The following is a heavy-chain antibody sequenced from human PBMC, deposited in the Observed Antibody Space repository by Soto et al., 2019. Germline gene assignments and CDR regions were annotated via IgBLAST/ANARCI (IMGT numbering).Heavy chain of an antibody. CDR1: GYTFTSYG. Sequence: ASVKVSCKASGYTFTSYGISWVRQAPGQGLEWMGWISAYNGNTNYAQKLQGRVTMTTDTPTSTAYMELSSLRSEDTAVYYCASGSGSYLEYFQHWCQGTLVTVSS. J-gene: IGHJ1*01. D-gene: IGHD1-26*01. V-gene: IGHV1-18*01. CDR3: ASGSGSYLEYFQH. CDR2: ISAYNGNT.